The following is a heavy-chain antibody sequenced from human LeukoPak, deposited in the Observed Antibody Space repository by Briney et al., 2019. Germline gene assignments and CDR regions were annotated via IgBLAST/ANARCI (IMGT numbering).Heavy chain of an antibody. CDR1: GFTFSDYD. CDR2: LSYGGTNK. CDR3: ARDRSGYANDAFDF. Sequence: VQPGGSLRLSCAASGFTFSDYDMHWVRQAPGKGLEWVAVLSYGGTNKYYADSVKGRFTISRDNSKNTMFLQMNSLRAEDTAVYHCARDRSGYANDAFDFWGQGTMVTVSS. V-gene: IGHV3-30-3*01. J-gene: IGHJ3*01. D-gene: IGHD3-3*01.